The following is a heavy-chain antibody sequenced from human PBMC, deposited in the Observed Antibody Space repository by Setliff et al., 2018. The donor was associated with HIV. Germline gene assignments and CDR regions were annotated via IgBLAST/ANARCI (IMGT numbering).Heavy chain of an antibody. CDR2: IIPMLGIT. CDR3: ASLFVAAAGNNERNYYYYGMDV. Sequence: SVKVSCKAYGGTFSSYAITWVRQAPGQGLECMGGIIPMLGITNYAQRFQGRVTIIADESTSTAYMELSSLRSEDTAVFYCASLFVAAAGNNERNYYYYGMDVWGQGTTVTVSS. D-gene: IGHD6-13*01. V-gene: IGHV1-69*10. CDR1: GGTFSSYA. J-gene: IGHJ6*02.